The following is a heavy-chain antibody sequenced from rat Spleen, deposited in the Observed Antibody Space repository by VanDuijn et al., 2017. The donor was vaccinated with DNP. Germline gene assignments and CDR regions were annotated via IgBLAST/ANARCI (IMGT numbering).Heavy chain of an antibody. CDR1: GFTFSDYY. D-gene: IGHD1-11*01. J-gene: IGHJ2*01. CDR3: ARSGVSDY. CDR2: ISYEGSST. Sequence: EVQLVESGGGLVQPGRSMKLSCAASGFTFSDYYMAWVRQAPQKGLEWVASISYEGSSTYYGDSVKGRFTISRDNAKSTLYLQMNSLRSEDTATYYCARSGVSDYWGQGVMVTVSS. V-gene: IGHV5-22*01.